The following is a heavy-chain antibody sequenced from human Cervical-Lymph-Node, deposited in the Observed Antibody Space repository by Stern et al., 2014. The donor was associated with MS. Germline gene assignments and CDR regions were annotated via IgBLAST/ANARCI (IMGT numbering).Heavy chain of an antibody. J-gene: IGHJ5*02. CDR3: AADSSSWYPGSFDP. CDR1: GFTFGNYA. D-gene: IGHD6-13*01. Sequence: EVQLVESGGGLVQPGGSLRLSCAASGFTFGNYAMTWVRQAPGKGLEWVSAISGSGDSTYYADSVKGRFTISRDNSKNTLYLQMNILRAEDTALYYCAADSSSWYPGSFDPWGQGTLVTVSS. V-gene: IGHV3-23*04. CDR2: ISGSGDST.